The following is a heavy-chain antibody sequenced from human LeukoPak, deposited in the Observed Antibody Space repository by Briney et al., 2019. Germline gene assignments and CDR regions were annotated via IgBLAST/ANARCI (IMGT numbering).Heavy chain of an antibody. D-gene: IGHD6-6*01. J-gene: IGHJ5*02. V-gene: IGHV3-74*01. Sequence: GGSLRLSCAASGFTFNSHWMHWVRQAPGKGLVWVSRINNDGSTTTYADSVRGRFTISRGNAKNTLFLQMNSLGAEDTAVYYCVRDRPHNWFDPWGQGTLVTVSS. CDR2: INNDGSTT. CDR1: GFTFNSHW. CDR3: VRDRPHNWFDP.